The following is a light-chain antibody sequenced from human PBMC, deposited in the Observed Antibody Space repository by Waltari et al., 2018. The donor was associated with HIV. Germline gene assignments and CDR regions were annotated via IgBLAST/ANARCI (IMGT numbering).Light chain of an antibody. CDR1: QSIGFY. CDR3: QQSFSTPWS. CDR2: AAS. J-gene: IGKJ1*01. V-gene: IGKV1-39*01. Sequence: DIQMTQSPSSLSASVRDRLTTNCRTSQSIGFYLNWYHKRPGKASKVLIYAASRLQTGVPSRFSGSGSWTDFSLTISALQPEDFATYYCQQSFSTPWSFGQGTRVEIK.